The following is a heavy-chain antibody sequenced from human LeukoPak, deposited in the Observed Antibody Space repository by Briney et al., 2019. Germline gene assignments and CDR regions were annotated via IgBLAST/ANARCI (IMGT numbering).Heavy chain of an antibody. V-gene: IGHV3-30*18. D-gene: IGHD5-12*01. Sequence: GGSLRLSCAASGFTISSYGMHWVRQAPGKGLEWVAVISYDGSNKYYADSVKGRFTISRDNSKNTLYLQMNSLRAEDTAVYYCAKESLGGYYYYYYGMDVWGQGTTVTVSS. CDR2: ISYDGSNK. CDR3: AKESLGGYYYYYYGMDV. J-gene: IGHJ6*02. CDR1: GFTISSYG.